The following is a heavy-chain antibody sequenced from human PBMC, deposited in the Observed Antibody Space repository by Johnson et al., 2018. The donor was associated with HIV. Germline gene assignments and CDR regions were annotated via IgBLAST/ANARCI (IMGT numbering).Heavy chain of an antibody. Sequence: QVQLVESGGGVVQPGRSLRLSCAASGFTFSSYGMHWVRQAPGKRLEWVAVISYDGSNKYYADSVKGRFTISRDNSKNTLYLQMYSLRAEDTAVYYCAKDLSYPKTRAFDIWGQGTMVTVSS. CDR1: GFTFSSYG. D-gene: IGHD2/OR15-2a*01. V-gene: IGHV3-30*18. CDR3: AKDLSYPKTRAFDI. J-gene: IGHJ3*02. CDR2: ISYDGSNK.